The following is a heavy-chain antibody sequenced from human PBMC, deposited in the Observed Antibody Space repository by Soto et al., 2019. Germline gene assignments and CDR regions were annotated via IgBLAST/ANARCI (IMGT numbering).Heavy chain of an antibody. J-gene: IGHJ4*02. CDR3: ARELRWPLGPLDY. CDR2: IKQDGSEK. D-gene: IGHD2-15*01. Sequence: GGSLRLSCAASGFTCSSYWMSWVRQAPGKGLEWGANIKQDGSEKYYVDSVKGRFTISRDNAKNSLYLQMNSLRAEDTAVYYCARELRWPLGPLDYWGQGTLVTVSS. CDR1: GFTCSSYW. V-gene: IGHV3-7*05.